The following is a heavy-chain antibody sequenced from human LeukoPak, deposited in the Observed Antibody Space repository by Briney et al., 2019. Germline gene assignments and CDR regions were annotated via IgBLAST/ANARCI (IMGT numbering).Heavy chain of an antibody. J-gene: IGHJ3*02. V-gene: IGHV5-51*01. CDR2: IYPGDSDT. CDR3: ACSGGSWVTDAFDI. D-gene: IGHD2-15*01. CDR1: GFTFSNAW. Sequence: GGSLRLSCAASGFTFSNAWMSWVRQMPGKGLEWMGIIYPGDSDTRYSPSFQGQVTISADKSISTAYLQWSSLKASDTAMYYCACSGGSWVTDAFDIWGEGTMVTVSS.